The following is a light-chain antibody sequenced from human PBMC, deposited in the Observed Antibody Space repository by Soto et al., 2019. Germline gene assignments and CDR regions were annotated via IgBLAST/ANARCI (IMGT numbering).Light chain of an antibody. V-gene: IGLV2-14*03. CDR3: TSYTSSSTRV. J-gene: IGLJ1*01. CDR1: SSDLGGYNY. Sequence: QSVLAQPASMSGSPGQSITISCTGTSSDLGGYNYVSWYQQHPGKGPKLMIYEVSNRPSGVSNRFSGSKSGNTATLTISGLQSEAEADYYCTSYTSSSTRVFGTGTKVTVL. CDR2: EVS.